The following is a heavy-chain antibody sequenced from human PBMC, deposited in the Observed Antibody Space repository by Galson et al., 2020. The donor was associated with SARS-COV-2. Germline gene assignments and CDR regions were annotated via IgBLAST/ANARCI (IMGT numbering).Heavy chain of an antibody. D-gene: IGHD3-22*01. CDR2: ISRRSDYI. J-gene: IGHJ4*02. V-gene: IGHV3-21*04. CDR1: GLALSDYT. Sequence: GESLKISCSASGLALSDYTIHWVRQAPGKGLEWVSVISRRSDYIYYADSVKGRFTISRDNARNLVYLQMHSLRAEDTAIYYCATQSSYYYEVVFDYWGQGALVIVSS. CDR3: ATQSSYYYEVVFDY.